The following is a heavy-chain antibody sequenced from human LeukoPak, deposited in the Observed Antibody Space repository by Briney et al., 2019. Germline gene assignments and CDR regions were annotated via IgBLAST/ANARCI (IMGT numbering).Heavy chain of an antibody. D-gene: IGHD3-9*01. V-gene: IGHV3-23*01. CDR2: ISGSGGST. J-gene: IGHJ5*02. CDR1: GFTFSSSA. CDR3: AKDRGVTILQFDP. Sequence: GGSLRLSCAASGFTFSSSAMSWVRQVPGKGLEWVSAISGSGGSTYYADSVKGRFTISRDNSKNTLYLQMNSLRAEDTAVYYCAKDRGVTILQFDPWGQGTLVTVSS.